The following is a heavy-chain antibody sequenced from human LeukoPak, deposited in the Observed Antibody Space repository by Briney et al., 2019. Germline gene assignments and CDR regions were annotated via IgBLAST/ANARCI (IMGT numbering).Heavy chain of an antibody. Sequence: SETLSLTCAVYGGSFSGYYWSWIRQPPGKGLEWIGEINHSGSTNYNPSLKSRVTISVDTSKNQFSLKLSSVTAADTAVYYCARHPKQWLVLYYFDYWGQGTLVTVSS. D-gene: IGHD6-19*01. V-gene: IGHV4-34*01. CDR3: ARHPKQWLVLYYFDY. J-gene: IGHJ4*02. CDR1: GGSFSGYY. CDR2: INHSGST.